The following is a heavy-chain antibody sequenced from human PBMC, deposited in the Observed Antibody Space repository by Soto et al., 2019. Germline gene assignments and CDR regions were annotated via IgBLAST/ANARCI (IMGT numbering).Heavy chain of an antibody. CDR2: IYHSGST. J-gene: IGHJ4*02. Sequence: QVQLQESGPGLVKPSGTLSLTCAVSGGSISSSNWWSWVRPPPGKGLEWIGKIYHSGSTNYNPSLKIRATVSVEKSKNQFSLKLSSVTAADTAVYYCARVYMVRGTIIRYLDYWGQGTLVTVSS. D-gene: IGHD3-10*01. V-gene: IGHV4-4*02. CDR3: ARVYMVRGTIIRYLDY. CDR1: GGSISSSNW.